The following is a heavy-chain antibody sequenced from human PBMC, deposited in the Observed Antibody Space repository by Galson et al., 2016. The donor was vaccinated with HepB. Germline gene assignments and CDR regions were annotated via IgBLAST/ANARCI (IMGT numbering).Heavy chain of an antibody. CDR1: GGTFTSYS. CDR3: VKEGFGKNPYFEN. V-gene: IGHV1-69*13. J-gene: IGHJ4*02. D-gene: IGHD3-10*01. CDR2: ISFMLSLA. Sequence: SVKVSCKASGGTFTSYSLSGVRQAPGQGPEWRGDISFMLSLANYAQKFQDRVTIIADETISTTYMALTGMTSDHTAVYYCVKEGFGKNPYFENWGQGTLVTVSS.